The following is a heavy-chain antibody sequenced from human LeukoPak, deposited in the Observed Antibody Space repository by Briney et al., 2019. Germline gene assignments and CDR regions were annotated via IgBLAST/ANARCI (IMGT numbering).Heavy chain of an antibody. D-gene: IGHD4-23*01. CDR3: ARAAWRGSNSRDAFDI. Sequence: SETLSLTCTVSGGSISSGGDYRSWIRQHPGKGLEWIGYISYSGTTYYSPSLQSRITISLDTSKNQFSLELSSVTAADTAVYYCARAAWRGSNSRDAFDIWGLGTVVTVSP. CDR2: ISYSGTT. V-gene: IGHV4-31*03. CDR1: GGSISSGGDY. J-gene: IGHJ3*02.